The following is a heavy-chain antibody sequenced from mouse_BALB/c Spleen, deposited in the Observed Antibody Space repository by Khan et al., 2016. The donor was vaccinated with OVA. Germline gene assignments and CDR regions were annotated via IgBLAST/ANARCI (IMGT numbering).Heavy chain of an antibody. V-gene: IGHV1S137*01. CDR2: ISTYYGDA. J-gene: IGHJ3*01. D-gene: IGHD1-3*01. Sequence: QVQLQQSGAELVRPGVSVKISCKGSGYTFTDFAMHWVKQSHAKSLEWIGVISTYYGDATNNQKFKGKATMTVDKSSSTAYMELARLTSEDSAIYSCVSGSGNSRFAYWGQGTLVTVSA. CDR1: GYTFTDFA. CDR3: VSGSGNSRFAY.